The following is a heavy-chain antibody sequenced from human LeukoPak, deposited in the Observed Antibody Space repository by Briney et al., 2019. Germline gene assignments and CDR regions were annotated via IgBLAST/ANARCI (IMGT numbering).Heavy chain of an antibody. J-gene: IGHJ4*02. CDR2: IYYSGST. D-gene: IGHD6-19*01. V-gene: IGHV4-39*07. CDR1: GASISSSSYY. CDR3: ARVMEAVAVSPFDY. Sequence: PSETLSLTCTVSGASISSSSYYWGWIRQPPGKGLEWIGSIYYSGSTYYNPSLKSRVTISEDTPKNQFSLKLSSVTAADTAVYYCARVMEAVAVSPFDYWGQGTLVIVSS.